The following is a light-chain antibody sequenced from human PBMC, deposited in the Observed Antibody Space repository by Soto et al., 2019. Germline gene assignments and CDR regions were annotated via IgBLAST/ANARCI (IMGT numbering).Light chain of an antibody. CDR3: QQYDNWPWT. J-gene: IGKJ1*01. CDR1: QTVSGT. Sequence: EIVMTQSPATLSVSPGGRATLSCRASQTVSGTLAWYQQKPGQAPRLLIHGASTRAPGFPARFSGSGSGTDFPLIISSLPAEDFAVYYCQQYDNWPWTFGRGTKVEIK. CDR2: GAS. V-gene: IGKV3-15*01.